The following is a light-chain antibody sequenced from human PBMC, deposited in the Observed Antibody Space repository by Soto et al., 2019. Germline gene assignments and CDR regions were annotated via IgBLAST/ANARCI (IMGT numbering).Light chain of an antibody. J-gene: IGLJ3*02. Sequence: QLVLTQSPSASASLGASVKLTCTLSSGHSSYAIAWHQQQPEKGPRYLMKLNSDGSHSKGDGIPDRFSGSSSGAERYLTISRLQFEDEADYYCQTWGTGIHWVFGGGTKLTVL. CDR2: LNSDGSH. CDR3: QTWGTGIHWV. CDR1: SGHSSYA. V-gene: IGLV4-69*01.